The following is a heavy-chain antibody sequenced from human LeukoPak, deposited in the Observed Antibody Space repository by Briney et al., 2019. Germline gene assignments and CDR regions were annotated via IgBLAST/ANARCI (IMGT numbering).Heavy chain of an antibody. V-gene: IGHV1-2*02. D-gene: IGHD5-18*01. CDR1: GYTFTNYG. CDR2: INPNSGGT. Sequence: ASVKVSCKASGYTFTNYGITWVRQAPGQGLEWMGWINPNSGGTNYAQKFQGRVTMTRDTSISTAYMELSRLRSDDTAVYYCARGSGYSYGYSLDYWGQGTLVTVSS. J-gene: IGHJ4*02. CDR3: ARGSGYSYGYSLDY.